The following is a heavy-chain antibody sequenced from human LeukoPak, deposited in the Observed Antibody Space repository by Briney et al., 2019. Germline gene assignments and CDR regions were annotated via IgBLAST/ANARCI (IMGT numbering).Heavy chain of an antibody. Sequence: SQTLSLTCAVSGGSISSGGCSWSWIRQPPGKGLEWIGYIYHSGSTYYNPSLKSRVTISVDRSKNQFSLKLSSVTAADTAVYYCARGITMVRGVIRHYYYYGMDVWGKGTTVTVSS. CDR3: ARGITMVRGVIRHYYYYGMDV. CDR2: IYHSGST. V-gene: IGHV4-30-2*01. J-gene: IGHJ6*04. D-gene: IGHD3-10*01. CDR1: GGSISSGGCS.